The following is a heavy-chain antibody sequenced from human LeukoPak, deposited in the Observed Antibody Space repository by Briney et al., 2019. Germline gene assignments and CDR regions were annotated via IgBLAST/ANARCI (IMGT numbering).Heavy chain of an antibody. D-gene: IGHD6-19*01. J-gene: IGHJ4*02. Sequence: APETLSLTCTVSGGSISSYYWSWIRQPPGKGLEWIGYIYYSGSTNYNPSLKSRVTISVDTSKNQFSLKLSSVTAADTAVYYCARHGVAVAGILPLDYWGQGTLVTVSS. CDR1: GGSISSYY. CDR3: ARHGVAVAGILPLDY. CDR2: IYYSGST. V-gene: IGHV4-59*08.